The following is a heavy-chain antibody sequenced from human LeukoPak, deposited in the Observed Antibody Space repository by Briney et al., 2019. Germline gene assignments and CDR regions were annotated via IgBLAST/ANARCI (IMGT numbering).Heavy chain of an antibody. CDR3: AKVIWDSSDYWAPDAFDI. D-gene: IGHD3-22*01. Sequence: GGSLRLSCAASVFTFDDYAMHWVRQAPGKGLEWVSLISGDGGSTYYADSVKGRFTISRDNSKNSLYLQMNSLRTEDTALYYCAKVIWDSSDYWAPDAFDIWGQGTMVTVSS. CDR1: VFTFDDYA. V-gene: IGHV3-43*02. J-gene: IGHJ3*02. CDR2: ISGDGGST.